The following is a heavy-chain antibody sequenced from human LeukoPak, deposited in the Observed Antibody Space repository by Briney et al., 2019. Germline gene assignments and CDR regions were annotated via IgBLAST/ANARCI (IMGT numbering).Heavy chain of an antibody. CDR1: GFTFSNYW. CDR2: INSDGSST. V-gene: IGHV3-74*01. Sequence: GGSLRLSCAASGFTFSNYWMHWVRQAPGKGLVWVSRINSDGSSTSYADSVKGRFTISRDNAKNTLYLQMNSLRVENTAVYFCARNPDRDYYYYYGMDVWGQGTTVTVSS. CDR3: ARNPDRDYYYYYGMDV. J-gene: IGHJ6*02.